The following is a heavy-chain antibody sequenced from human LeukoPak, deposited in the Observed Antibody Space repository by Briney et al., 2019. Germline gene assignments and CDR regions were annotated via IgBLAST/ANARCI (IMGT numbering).Heavy chain of an antibody. V-gene: IGHV4-31*03. CDR2: IYYSGST. D-gene: IGHD3-22*01. CDR3: ARGLVYYDSSGYSSDAFDI. CDR1: GGSISSGGYY. J-gene: IGHJ3*02. Sequence: SETLSLTCTVSGGSISSGGYYWSWIRQHPGKGLEWIGYIYYSGSTYYNPSLKSRVTISVDTSKNQFSLKLSSVTAADPAVYYCARGLVYYDSSGYSSDAFDIWGQGTMVTVSS.